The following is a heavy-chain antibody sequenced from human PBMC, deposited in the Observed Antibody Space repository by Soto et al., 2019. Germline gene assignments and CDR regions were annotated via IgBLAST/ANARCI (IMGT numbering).Heavy chain of an antibody. CDR1: GYSFTSYA. Sequence: ASVKVSCKACGYSFTSYAIHWLRQAPGQRPEWMGWISPGNGNTKYSENFQGRVTITRDTSASTAYMDLSSLRSEDTAVYYCTRTSFGVVPYGFDIWGQGTMVTVSS. J-gene: IGHJ3*02. V-gene: IGHV1-3*01. CDR2: ISPGNGNT. D-gene: IGHD3-3*01. CDR3: TRTSFGVVPYGFDI.